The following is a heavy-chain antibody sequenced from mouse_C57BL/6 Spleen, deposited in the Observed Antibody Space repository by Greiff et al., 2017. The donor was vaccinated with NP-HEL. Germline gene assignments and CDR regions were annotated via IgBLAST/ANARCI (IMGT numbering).Heavy chain of an antibody. Sequence: QVQLQQSGPGLVQPSQSLSITCTVSGFSLTSYGVHWVRQSPGKGLEWLGVIWSGGSTDYNAAFISRLSISKDNSKSQVFFKMNSLQADDTAIYYCASYYYGSREYFDVWGTGTTVTVSS. CDR1: GFSLTSYG. J-gene: IGHJ1*03. V-gene: IGHV2-2*01. CDR2: IWSGGST. CDR3: ASYYYGSREYFDV. D-gene: IGHD1-1*01.